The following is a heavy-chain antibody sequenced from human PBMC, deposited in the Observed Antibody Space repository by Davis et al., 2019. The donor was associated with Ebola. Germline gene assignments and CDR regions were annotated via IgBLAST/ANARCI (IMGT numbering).Heavy chain of an antibody. J-gene: IGHJ4*02. D-gene: IGHD2-15*01. CDR2: VYHSASP. Sequence: SETLSLTCAVSGVSISSDNYSWNWIRQPPGKGLEWIGYVYHSASPYYNPSLKSRVTISLDRSKNQFSLKLNSVTAADTAVYYCASSLIAAIGSRFDSWGQGTLVTVSS. V-gene: IGHV4-30-2*01. CDR1: GVSISSDNYS. CDR3: ASSLIAAIGSRFDS.